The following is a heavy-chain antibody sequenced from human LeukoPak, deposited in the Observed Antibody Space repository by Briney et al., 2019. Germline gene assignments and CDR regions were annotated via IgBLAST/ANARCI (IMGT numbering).Heavy chain of an antibody. CDR3: ARGSAGYSSGWSPPSDAFDI. CDR1: GFTFSNYW. J-gene: IGHJ3*02. CDR2: IKQDGSEK. V-gene: IGHV3-7*01. Sequence: PGGSLRLSCAASGFTFSNYWINWVRQAPGKGLEWVANIKQDGSEKYYVDSVKGRFTISRDNAKNSLYLQMNSLRAEDTAVYYCARGSAGYSSGWSPPSDAFDIWGQGTMITVSS. D-gene: IGHD6-19*01.